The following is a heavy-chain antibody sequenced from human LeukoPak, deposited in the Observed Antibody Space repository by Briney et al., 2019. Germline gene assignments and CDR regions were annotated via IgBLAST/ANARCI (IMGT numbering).Heavy chain of an antibody. CDR2: ISAYNGNT. J-gene: IGHJ5*02. CDR3: ARVTLSMIVVVPHFGLFDP. CDR1: GYTFTSYG. Sequence: ASVKVSCKASGYTFTSYGISWVRQAPGQGLEWMGWISAYNGNTNYAQKLQGRVTMTTDTSTSTAYMELRSLRSDDTAVYYCARVTLSMIVVVPHFGLFDPWGQGTLVTVSS. V-gene: IGHV1-18*01. D-gene: IGHD3-22*01.